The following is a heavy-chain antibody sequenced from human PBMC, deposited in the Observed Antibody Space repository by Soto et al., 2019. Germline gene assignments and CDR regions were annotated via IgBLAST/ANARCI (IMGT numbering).Heavy chain of an antibody. V-gene: IGHV4-59*01. CDR3: ARTNVDTAMALDY. CDR2: IYYSGST. Sequence: QVQLQESGPGLVKPSETLSLTCTVPGGSISSYYWSWIRQPPGKGLEWIGYIYYSGSTNYNPSLKSRVTISVDTSKNQFSLKLSSVTAADTAVYYCARTNVDTAMALDYWGQGTLVTVSS. J-gene: IGHJ4*02. D-gene: IGHD5-18*01. CDR1: GGSISSYY.